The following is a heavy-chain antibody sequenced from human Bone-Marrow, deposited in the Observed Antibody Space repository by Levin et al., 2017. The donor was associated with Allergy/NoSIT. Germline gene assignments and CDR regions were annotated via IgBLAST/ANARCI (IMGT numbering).Heavy chain of an antibody. D-gene: IGHD2-21*02. Sequence: SETLSLTCTVSGGSISSGGYYWSWIRQHPGKGLEWIGYIYYSGSTYYNPSLKSRVTISVDTSKNQFSLKLSSVTAADTAVYYCARVTLAYCGGDCSRGWYFDLWGRGTLVTVSS. CDR2: IYYSGST. CDR3: ARVTLAYCGGDCSRGWYFDL. V-gene: IGHV4-31*03. J-gene: IGHJ2*01. CDR1: GGSISSGGYY.